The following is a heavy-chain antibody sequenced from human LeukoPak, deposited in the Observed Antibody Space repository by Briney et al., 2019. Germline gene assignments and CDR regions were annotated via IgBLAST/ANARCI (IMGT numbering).Heavy chain of an antibody. V-gene: IGHV4-31*11. CDR2: IYYSGST. Sequence: SETLSLTCAVSGGSISSGGYYWSWIRQHPGTGLEWIGYIYYSGSTYYNPSLKSRVTISVDTSKNQFSLKLSSVTAADTAVYYCARRMIGYCSSTSCYNRFDYWGQGTLVTVSS. D-gene: IGHD2-2*02. CDR3: ARRMIGYCSSTSCYNRFDY. J-gene: IGHJ4*02. CDR1: GGSISSGGYY.